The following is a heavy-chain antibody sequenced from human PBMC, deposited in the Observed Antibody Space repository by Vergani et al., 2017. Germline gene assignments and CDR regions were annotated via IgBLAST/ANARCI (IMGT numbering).Heavy chain of an antibody. J-gene: IGHJ3*02. CDR3: AGDRREYSGYVAGGAFDI. V-gene: IGHV1-69*01. Sequence: QVQLVQSGAEVKKPGSSVKVSCKASGGTFSSYAISWVRQAPGQGLEWMGGIIPIFGIANYAQKFQGRVTITADESTSTAYMELSSLRSEDTAVYYCAGDRREYSGYVAGGAFDIWGQGTMVTVSS. CDR2: IIPIFGIA. CDR1: GGTFSSYA. D-gene: IGHD5-12*01.